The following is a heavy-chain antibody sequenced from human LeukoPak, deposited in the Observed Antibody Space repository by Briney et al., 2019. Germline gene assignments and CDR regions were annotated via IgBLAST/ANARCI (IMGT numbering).Heavy chain of an antibody. CDR3: ARDYSVVGSSSYWFDP. D-gene: IGHD6-6*01. CDR2: INPSGGST. J-gene: IGHJ5*02. Sequence: ASVKVSCKASGGTFSSYAISWVRQAPGQGLEWMGIINPSGGSTSYAQKFQGRVTMTRDTSTSTVYMELSSLRSEDTAVYYCARDYSVVGSSSYWFDPWGQGTLVTVSS. V-gene: IGHV1-46*01. CDR1: GGTFSSYA.